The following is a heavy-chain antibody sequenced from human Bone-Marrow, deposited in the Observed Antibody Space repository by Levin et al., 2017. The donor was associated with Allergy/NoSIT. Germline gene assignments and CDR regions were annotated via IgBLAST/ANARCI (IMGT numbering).Heavy chain of an antibody. CDR1: EFTFSSYA. J-gene: IGHJ2*01. CDR2: ISGDGAST. Sequence: AGGSLRLSCAASEFTFSSYAMSWVRQVPGKGLEWVSAISGDGASTKYADSVKGRFTISRDNSKNTLFLQMNSLRADDTAVYYCARGASGYNWYFDLWGRGTLVTVSS. V-gene: IGHV3-23*01. D-gene: IGHD5-12*01. CDR3: ARGASGYNWYFDL.